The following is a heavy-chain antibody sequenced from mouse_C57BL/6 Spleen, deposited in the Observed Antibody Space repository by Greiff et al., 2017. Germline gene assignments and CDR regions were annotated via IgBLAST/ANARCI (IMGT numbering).Heavy chain of an antibody. D-gene: IGHD1-1*01. CDR2: IYPGNSDT. Sequence: VQLQQPGAELVRPGSSVKMSCKTSGYTFTSYWMHWVKQRPGQGLEWIGAIYPGNSDTSYNQKFKGKAKLTAVTSASTAYMELSSLTNEDSAVYYCTVYSWFAYWGQGTLVTVSA. CDR1: GYTFTSYW. CDR3: TVYSWFAY. J-gene: IGHJ3*01. V-gene: IGHV1-5*01.